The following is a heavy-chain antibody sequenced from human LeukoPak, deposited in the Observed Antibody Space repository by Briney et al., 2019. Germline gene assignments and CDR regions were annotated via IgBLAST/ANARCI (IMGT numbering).Heavy chain of an antibody. CDR2: FDPEDGET. CDR1: GYTLTELS. V-gene: IGHV1-24*01. CDR3: ATDETQGNDYVWGSYRYNAFDI. D-gene: IGHD3-16*02. J-gene: IGHJ3*02. Sequence: GASVKVSCKVSGYTLTELSMHWVRQAPGKGLEWMGGFDPEDGETIYAQKFQGRVTMTEDTSTDTAYMELSSLRFEDTAVYYCATDETQGNDYVWGSYRYNAFDIWGQGTMVTVSS.